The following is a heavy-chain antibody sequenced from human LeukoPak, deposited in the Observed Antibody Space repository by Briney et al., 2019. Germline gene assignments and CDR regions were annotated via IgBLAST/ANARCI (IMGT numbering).Heavy chain of an antibody. V-gene: IGHV1-2*02. CDR2: INPNSGGT. D-gene: IGHD2-15*01. J-gene: IGHJ5*02. CDR1: RYTFTGYY. Sequence: ASVKVSCKASRYTFTGYYMHWVRQAPGQGLEWMGWINPNSGGTNYAQKFQGRVTMTRDTSISTAYMELSRLRSDDTAVYYCARARACSGGSCVYWFDPWGQGTLVTVSS. CDR3: ARARACSGGSCVYWFDP.